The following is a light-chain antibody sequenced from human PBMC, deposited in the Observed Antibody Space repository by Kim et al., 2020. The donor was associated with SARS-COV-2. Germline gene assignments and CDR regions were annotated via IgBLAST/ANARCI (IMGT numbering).Light chain of an antibody. J-gene: IGKJ4*01. CDR1: QSVGTY. Sequence: SLSPGERATLSCRASQSVGTYLAWYQQKPGQAPSLLIYGASNRPAGIPARFSGSGSGTDFTLTISSLEPEDFAVYYCQQRSSWVTFGGGTKVDIK. CDR2: GAS. CDR3: QQRSSWVT. V-gene: IGKV3-11*01.